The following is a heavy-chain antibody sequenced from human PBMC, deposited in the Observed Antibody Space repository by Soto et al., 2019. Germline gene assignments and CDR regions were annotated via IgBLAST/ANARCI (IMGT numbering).Heavy chain of an antibody. CDR2: IYYSGST. CDR1: GGSISSYY. V-gene: IGHV4-59*01. J-gene: IGHJ5*02. CDR3: ARVNSNIPHYDSSGYYHKDYNWFDP. Sequence: SETLSLTCTVSGGSISSYYWSWIRQPPGKGLEWIGYIYYSGSTNYNPSLKSRLTISVDTSKNQFSLKLGSVTAADTAVYYCARVNSNIPHYDSSGYYHKDYNWFDPWGQGTLVTVSS. D-gene: IGHD3-22*01.